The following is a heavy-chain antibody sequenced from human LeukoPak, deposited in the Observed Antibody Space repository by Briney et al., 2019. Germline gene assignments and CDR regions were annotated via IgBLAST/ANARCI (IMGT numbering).Heavy chain of an antibody. CDR1: GGSFSGYY. CDR2: IYHTGST. Sequence: PSETLSLTCAVYGGSFSGYYWSWIRQPPGEGLEWIGDIYHTGSTNYNPSLKSRVTFSLDKSKNHFALKLTSVTVADTAIYYCASYDYVWGSLDFWGQGTLVPVSS. D-gene: IGHD3-16*01. CDR3: ASYDYVWGSLDF. J-gene: IGHJ4*02. V-gene: IGHV4-34*01.